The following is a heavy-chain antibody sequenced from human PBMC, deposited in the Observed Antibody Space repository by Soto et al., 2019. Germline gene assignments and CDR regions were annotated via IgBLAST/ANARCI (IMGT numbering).Heavy chain of an antibody. Sequence: SETLSLTCTVSGGSISSYYWSWIRQPPGKGLEWIGYIYYSGSTNYNPSLKSRVTISVDTSKNQFSLKLSSVTAADTAVYYCARALILTGDYIRDVFDIWGRGTMDIGSS. J-gene: IGHJ3*02. D-gene: IGHD3-9*01. CDR2: IYYSGST. CDR1: GGSISSYY. V-gene: IGHV4-59*01. CDR3: ARALILTGDYIRDVFDI.